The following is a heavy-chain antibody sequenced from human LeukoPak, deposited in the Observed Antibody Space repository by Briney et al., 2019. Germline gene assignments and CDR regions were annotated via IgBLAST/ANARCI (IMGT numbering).Heavy chain of an antibody. D-gene: IGHD4/OR15-4a*01. CDR1: GFTFSSSA. J-gene: IGHJ6*02. V-gene: IGHV3-64*01. CDR2: INRNGGST. CDR3: ARAPYGGPTAYYYYGMDV. Sequence: GGSLRLSCAASGFTFSSSAMHWVRQAPGKGLECVSAINRNGGSTYYANSVKGRFTISRDNSKSTLYLQMGSLRAEDTAVYYCARAPYGGPTAYYYYGMDVWGQGTTVTVSS.